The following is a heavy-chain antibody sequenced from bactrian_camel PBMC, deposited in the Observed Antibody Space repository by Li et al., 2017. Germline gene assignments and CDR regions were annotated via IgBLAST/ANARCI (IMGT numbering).Heavy chain of an antibody. CDR3: AAVCGEIGSI. V-gene: IGHV3S53*01. CDR1: KDTDTYNC. CDR2: IDSDGIA. Sequence: VQLVESGGGSVQAGGSLRLSCAASKDTDTYNCMGWLRQAPGKEREGVAAIDSDGIASYADSVKGRFTMSQNDAKDTLYLQMNSLKTDDTAVYYCAAVCGEIGSIWGQGTQVTVS. J-gene: IGHJ4*01. D-gene: IGHD1*01.